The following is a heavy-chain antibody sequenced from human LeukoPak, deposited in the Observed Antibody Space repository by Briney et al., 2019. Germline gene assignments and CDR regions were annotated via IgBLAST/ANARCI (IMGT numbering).Heavy chain of an antibody. CDR3: ARADELGDHHIDS. CDR1: VYTFTSYY. Sequence: ASVTVSFTASVYTFTSYYIHWLRQAPGQGQERMGWVNPNTGGTMYAQKFQGRVTMTRDTSISTAYIDVSRLLSDDTAVYYCARADELGDHHIDSWGQGTLVTVSS. V-gene: IGHV1-2*02. D-gene: IGHD2-21*02. J-gene: IGHJ4*02. CDR2: VNPNTGGT.